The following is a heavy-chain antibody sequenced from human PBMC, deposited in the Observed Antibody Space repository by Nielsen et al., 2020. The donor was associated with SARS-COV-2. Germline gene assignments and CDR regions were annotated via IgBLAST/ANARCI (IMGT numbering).Heavy chain of an antibody. CDR2: ISGSGGST. Sequence: GESLKISCAASGFTFSSYAMSWVRQAPGKGLEWVSAISGSGGSTYYADSVKGRFTISRDNSKNTLYLQMNSLRAEDTAVYYCAKDLGRVGGTTFDYWGQGTLVTVSS. V-gene: IGHV3-23*01. J-gene: IGHJ4*02. CDR1: GFTFSSYA. CDR3: AKDLGRVGGTTFDY. D-gene: IGHD1-26*01.